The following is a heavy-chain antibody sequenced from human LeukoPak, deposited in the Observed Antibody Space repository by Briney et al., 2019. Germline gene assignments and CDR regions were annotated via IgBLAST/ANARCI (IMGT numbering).Heavy chain of an antibody. J-gene: IGHJ6*03. CDR3: ARAPGEMVQGVGYYYYYMDV. V-gene: IGHV4-4*07. Sequence: SETLSLTCTVSGGSISSYYWSWIRQPAGKGLEWIGRIYTSGSTNYNPSLKSRVTMSVDTSKNQFSLKLSSVTAADTAVYYCARAPGEMVQGVGYYYYYMDVWGKGTTVTVSS. CDR1: GGSISSYY. D-gene: IGHD3-10*01. CDR2: IYTSGST.